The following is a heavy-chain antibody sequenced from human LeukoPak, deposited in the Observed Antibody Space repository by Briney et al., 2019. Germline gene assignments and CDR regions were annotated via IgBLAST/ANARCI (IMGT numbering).Heavy chain of an antibody. Sequence: SSVKVSCKASGGTFSSYTISWVRQAPGRGLDWMGRIIPILGIANYAQKFQGKFTITADKSTRTAYMELSSLRSEDTAVYYCAREGPEYYDILTGYFSLTGMDVWGQGTTVTVSS. J-gene: IGHJ6*02. CDR1: GGTFSSYT. CDR3: AREGPEYYDILTGYFSLTGMDV. D-gene: IGHD3-9*01. V-gene: IGHV1-69*04. CDR2: IIPILGIA.